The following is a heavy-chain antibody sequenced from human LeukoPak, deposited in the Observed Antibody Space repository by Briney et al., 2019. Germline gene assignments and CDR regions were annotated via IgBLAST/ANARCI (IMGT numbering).Heavy chain of an antibody. CDR2: IKRDGSEK. D-gene: IGHD6-19*01. J-gene: IGHJ6*02. CDR3: ARDRSGWYPHYYYYGMDV. CDR1: GFTFSSYW. Sequence: GGSLRLSCAASGFTFSSYWMSWVRQAPGKGLEWVANIKRDGSEKYYVDSVKGRFTISRDNAKNSLYLQMNSLRAEDTAVYYCARDRSGWYPHYYYYGMDVWGQGTTVTVSS. V-gene: IGHV3-7*01.